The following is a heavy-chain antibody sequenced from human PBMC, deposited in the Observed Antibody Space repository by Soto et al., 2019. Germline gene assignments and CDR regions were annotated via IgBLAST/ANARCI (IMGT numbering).Heavy chain of an antibody. J-gene: IGHJ4*02. CDR2: ISANNGNT. V-gene: IGHV1-18*01. CDR3: ARGGYGGYVQGSY. D-gene: IGHD5-12*01. Sequence: ASVKVSCKASGDTFTSYSFTWVRQAPGQGLEWMGWISANNGNTNYAQKVQGRVTMTTDTSTSTVYMELRSLRSDDTAVYYCARGGYGGYVQGSYWGQGTLVTVSS. CDR1: GDTFTSYS.